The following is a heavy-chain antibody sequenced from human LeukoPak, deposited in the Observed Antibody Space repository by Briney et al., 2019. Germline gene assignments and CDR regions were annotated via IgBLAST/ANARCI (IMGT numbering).Heavy chain of an antibody. J-gene: IGHJ4*02. CDR3: ARDLIGYCSGASCPH. Sequence: ASVKVSCKASGYTFTGYYIRWVRQAPGQGLEWMGWINPNSGGTNYAQKFQGRVTMTRDTSISTAYMELSRLRSDDTAVFYCARDLIGYCSGASCPHWGQGTLVTVSS. CDR2: INPNSGGT. V-gene: IGHV1-2*02. D-gene: IGHD2-15*01. CDR1: GYTFTGYY.